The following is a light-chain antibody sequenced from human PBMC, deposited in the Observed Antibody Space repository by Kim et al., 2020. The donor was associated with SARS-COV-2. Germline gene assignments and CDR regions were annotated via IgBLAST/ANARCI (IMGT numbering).Light chain of an antibody. V-gene: IGLV3-21*04. CDR2: YDS. J-gene: IGLJ2*01. Sequence: PGKTAKISCGGNSMGSRSVHWYQQKSGQPPVLVIYYDSDRPSGIPERFSGSNSGNTATLTISRVEAGDEADYYRQVWDSSSDHRVVFGGGTKVTVL. CDR3: QVWDSSSDHRVV. CDR1: SMGSRS.